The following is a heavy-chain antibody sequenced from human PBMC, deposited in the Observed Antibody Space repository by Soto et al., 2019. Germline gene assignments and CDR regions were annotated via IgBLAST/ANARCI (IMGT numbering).Heavy chain of an antibody. V-gene: IGHV3-33*06. D-gene: IGHD3-10*01. Sequence: QVQLVESGGGVVQPGRSLRLSCAASGFTFSNYGMHWVRQAPGKGLEWMAVIWYDGSKKYYADSVKGRFTISRDNSKNTLDLQINSLRAEDTAVYYCAKDIKSWYFDLWGRGTLVTVSS. CDR3: AKDIKSWYFDL. CDR2: IWYDGSKK. J-gene: IGHJ2*01. CDR1: GFTFSNYG.